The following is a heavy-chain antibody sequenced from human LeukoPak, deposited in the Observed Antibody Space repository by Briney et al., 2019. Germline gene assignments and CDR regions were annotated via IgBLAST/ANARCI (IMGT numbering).Heavy chain of an antibody. CDR1: GGSFSGYY. Sequence: KPSGTLSLTCAVYGGSFSGYYWSWIRQPPGKGLEWIGEINHSGSTNYNPSLKSRVTISVDTSKNQFSLKLSSVTAADTAVYYCARRVCSSTSCYGWEYFDYWGQGTLVTVSS. CDR3: ARRVCSSTSCYGWEYFDY. V-gene: IGHV4-34*01. D-gene: IGHD2-2*01. CDR2: INHSGST. J-gene: IGHJ4*02.